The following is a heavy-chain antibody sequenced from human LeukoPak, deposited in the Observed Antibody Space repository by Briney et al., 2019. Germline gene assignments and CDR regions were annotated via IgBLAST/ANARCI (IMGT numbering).Heavy chain of an antibody. Sequence: GGSLRLSCAASGFTFSSYWMHWVRQAPGKGLEWVSYISSSGSTIYYADSVKGRFTISRDNAKNSLNLQMNSLRAEDTAVYYCARTTEGGYTYGYFYYYYMDVWGKGTTVTISS. CDR2: ISSSGSTI. CDR3: ARTTEGGYTYGYFYYYYMDV. D-gene: IGHD5-18*01. J-gene: IGHJ6*03. CDR1: GFTFSSYW. V-gene: IGHV3-48*04.